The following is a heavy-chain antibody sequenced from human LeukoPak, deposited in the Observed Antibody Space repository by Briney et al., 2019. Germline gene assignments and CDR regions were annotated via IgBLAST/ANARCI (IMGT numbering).Heavy chain of an antibody. CDR2: IRNDGSDK. Sequence: GGSLRLSCAASGFTFSSYGIHWVRQAPGKGLEWISVIRNDGSDKYYADSVKGRFTISRDNSKNTLYLQMNSLRAEDTAVYYCAKAGEWFNWFDPWGQGTLVTVSS. CDR1: GFTFSSYG. J-gene: IGHJ5*02. D-gene: IGHD3-3*01. CDR3: AKAGEWFNWFDP. V-gene: IGHV3-30*02.